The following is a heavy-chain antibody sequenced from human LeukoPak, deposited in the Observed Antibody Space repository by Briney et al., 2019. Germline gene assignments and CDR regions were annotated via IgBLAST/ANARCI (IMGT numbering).Heavy chain of an antibody. J-gene: IGHJ3*02. CDR3: ARGGRDQLLSYSGAFDI. D-gene: IGHD2-2*01. Sequence: SQTLSLTCTVSGGSISSGDYYWSWIRQPPGKGLEWIGYIYYSGSTYYNPSLKSRVTISVDTSKNQFSLKLSSVTAADTAVYYCARGGRDQLLSYSGAFDIWGQGTMVTVSS. V-gene: IGHV4-30-4*08. CDR1: GGSISSGDYY. CDR2: IYYSGST.